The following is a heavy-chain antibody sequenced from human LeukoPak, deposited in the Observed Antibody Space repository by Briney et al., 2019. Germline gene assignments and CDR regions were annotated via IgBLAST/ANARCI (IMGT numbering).Heavy chain of an antibody. Sequence: PGGSLRLSCAASGFTFSSYAMSWVRQAPGKGLEWVSAISGSGGSTYYADSVKGRFTISRDNSKNTLYLQMNSLRAEDTAVYYCAKVPGDFGQQLVRVAFDIWGQGTMVTVSS. CDR1: GFTFSSYA. J-gene: IGHJ3*02. CDR2: ISGSGGST. D-gene: IGHD6-13*01. V-gene: IGHV3-23*01. CDR3: AKVPGDFGQQLVRVAFDI.